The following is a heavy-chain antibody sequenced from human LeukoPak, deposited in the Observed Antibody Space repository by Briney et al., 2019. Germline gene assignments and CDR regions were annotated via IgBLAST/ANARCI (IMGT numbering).Heavy chain of an antibody. V-gene: IGHV3-64D*09. CDR1: GFTFSYYI. CDR2: ITGNGDIP. Sequence: GGSLRLSCSASGFTFSYYIMHWVRQAPGKGLETVSAITGNGDIPYYGDSVKGRFTISRDNSKNTLYLQMSSLRTEGTAMYYCARRDDNSAYDYWGQGTLVTVSS. D-gene: IGHD5-24*01. J-gene: IGHJ4*02. CDR3: ARRDDNSAYDY.